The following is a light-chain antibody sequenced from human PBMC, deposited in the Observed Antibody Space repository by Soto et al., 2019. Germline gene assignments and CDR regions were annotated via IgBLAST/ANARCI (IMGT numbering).Light chain of an antibody. Sequence: DIVLTQSPGTLSLSPGERATLSCRASQSLSGNYFAWYQQRPGQPPRLLIYGASSRATDIQDGFSGSGSGTAVTLPSSRLEPEDFAVYICQQYGSSSMYTFGQGTKLEIK. CDR2: GAS. V-gene: IGKV3-20*01. J-gene: IGKJ2*01. CDR3: QQYGSSSMYT. CDR1: QSLSGNY.